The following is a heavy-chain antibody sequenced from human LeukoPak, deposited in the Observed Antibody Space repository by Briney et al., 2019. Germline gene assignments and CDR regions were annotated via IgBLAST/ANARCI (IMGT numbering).Heavy chain of an antibody. J-gene: IGHJ5*02. V-gene: IGHV1-69*06. CDR1: GGTFSSYA. Sequence: ASVKVSCKAPGGTFSSYAISWVRQAPGQGLEWMGGIIPIFGTANYAQKFQGRVTITADKSTSTAYMELSSLRSEDTAVYYCARSHSGTTVRVLGTGWFDPWGQGTLVTVSS. CDR3: ARSHSGTTVRVLGTGWFDP. D-gene: IGHD1-7*01. CDR2: IIPIFGTA.